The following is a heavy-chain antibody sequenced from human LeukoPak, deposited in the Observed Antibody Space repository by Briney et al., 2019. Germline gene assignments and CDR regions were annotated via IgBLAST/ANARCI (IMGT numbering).Heavy chain of an antibody. CDR3: AKVKGIVVVPAATIEDYFDY. CDR1: GFTFSSYA. CDR2: ISGSGGST. D-gene: IGHD2-2*01. V-gene: IGHV3-23*01. J-gene: IGHJ4*02. Sequence: GGSLRLSCAASGFTFSSYAMSWVRQAPGKGLEWVSAISGSGGSTYYADSVKGRFTISRDNSKNTLYLQMNSLRAEDTAVYYCAKVKGIVVVPAATIEDYFDYWGPGTLVTVSS.